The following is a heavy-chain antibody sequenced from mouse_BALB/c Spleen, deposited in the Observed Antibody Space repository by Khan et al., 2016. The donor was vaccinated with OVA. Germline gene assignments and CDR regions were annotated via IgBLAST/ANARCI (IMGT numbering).Heavy chain of an antibody. Sequence: QVQLKESGAELVRPGSSVKISCTASGYAFSNYWMNWVMQRPGQGLEWMGQIYPGDGDPKYNGKFKDKATLTADKSSSTASMQLSSLTSEDSAVYFYARGGYAGYCRAWFAYWGRGTLVTVSA. D-gene: IGHD2-3*01. CDR2: IYPGDGDP. J-gene: IGHJ3*01. V-gene: IGHV1-80*01. CDR1: GYAFSNYW. CDR3: ARGGYAGYCRAWFAY.